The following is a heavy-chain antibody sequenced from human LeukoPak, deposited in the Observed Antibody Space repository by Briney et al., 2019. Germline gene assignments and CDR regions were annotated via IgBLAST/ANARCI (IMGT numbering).Heavy chain of an antibody. CDR1: GYTFTGYY. CDR3: ARAFFRGTMVRGVIIY. Sequence: ASVKVSCKASGYTFTGYYMHWVRQAPGQGLEWMGWINPNSGGTNYAQKFQGRVTMTRDTSISTAYMELSRLRPDDTAVYYCARAFFRGTMVRGVIIYWGQGTLVTVSS. D-gene: IGHD3-10*01. J-gene: IGHJ4*02. CDR2: INPNSGGT. V-gene: IGHV1-2*02.